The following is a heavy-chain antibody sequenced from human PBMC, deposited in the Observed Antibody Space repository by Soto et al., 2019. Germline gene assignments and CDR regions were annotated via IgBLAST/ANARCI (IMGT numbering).Heavy chain of an antibody. J-gene: IGHJ5*02. V-gene: IGHV3-23*01. CDR1: GFTFSSYA. CDR2: ISGSGGST. D-gene: IGHD6-13*01. Sequence: PGGSLRLSCAASGFTFSSYAMSWVRQAPGKGLEWVSAISGSGGSTYYADSVKGRFTISRDNSKNTLYLQMNSLRAEDTAVYYCAKDSRSISSSWYNWFDPWGQGTLVTVSS. CDR3: AKDSRSISSSWYNWFDP.